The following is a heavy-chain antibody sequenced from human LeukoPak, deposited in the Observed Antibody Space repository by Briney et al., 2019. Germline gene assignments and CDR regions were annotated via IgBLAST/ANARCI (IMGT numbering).Heavy chain of an antibody. J-gene: IGHJ4*02. Sequence: PSETLSLTCTVSGYSISSGYYWGWIRQPPGKGLEWIASMFHSGSTYYNPSLKSRVTTSADTPKNEFSLKLSSVTAADTAVYYCARAGTNLGDYDYWGQGTLVTVSS. CDR2: MFHSGST. CDR3: ARAGTNLGDYDY. CDR1: GYSISSGYY. D-gene: IGHD4-17*01. V-gene: IGHV4-38-2*02.